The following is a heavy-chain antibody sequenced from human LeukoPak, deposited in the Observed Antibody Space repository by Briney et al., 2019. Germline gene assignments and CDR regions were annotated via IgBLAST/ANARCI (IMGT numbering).Heavy chain of an antibody. CDR2: IYYSGST. J-gene: IGHJ3*01. CDR1: GGSISSTSYY. D-gene: IGHD3-22*01. CDR3: AKAGVRYFDSSGLYAFDF. Sequence: SETLSLTCAVFGGSISSTSYYWAWIRQPPGKGLEWIGTIYYSGSTYHNPSLKSRVTLSVDTSRNQFSLRLSSVDAADTAVYYCAKAGVRYFDSSGLYAFDFWAKGQRSPSLQ. V-gene: IGHV4-39*01.